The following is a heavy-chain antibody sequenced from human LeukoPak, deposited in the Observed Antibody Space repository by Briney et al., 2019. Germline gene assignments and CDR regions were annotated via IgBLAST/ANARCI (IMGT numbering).Heavy chain of an antibody. V-gene: IGHV1-2*02. CDR2: INPNSGGT. CDR3: ARADSAYDFRY. Sequence: ASVKVSCQASGYTFSGYFMNWVRQAPGQGLEWMGWINPNSGGTNYAQKFQGRATMTRDTSISTAYMELSSLRSDDTAVYYCARADSAYDFRYWGQGTLVTVSS. J-gene: IGHJ4*02. D-gene: IGHD5-12*01. CDR1: GYTFSGYF.